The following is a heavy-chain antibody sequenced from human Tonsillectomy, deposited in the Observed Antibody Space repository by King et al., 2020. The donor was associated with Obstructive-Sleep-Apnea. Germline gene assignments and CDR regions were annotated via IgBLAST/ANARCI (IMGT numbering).Heavy chain of an antibody. D-gene: IGHD3-22*01. V-gene: IGHV5-51*01. CDR1: GYSFTSYW. Sequence: VQLVESGAEVKKPGESLKISCKGSGYSFTSYWIGWVRQIPGKGLEWMGIIYPGDSDTRYSPSFQGKVTISADKSISTAYLQWSSLKASDTAMYYCARGDYYDSSGYYQFDYWGQGTLVTVSS. J-gene: IGHJ4*02. CDR2: IYPGDSDT. CDR3: ARGDYYDSSGYYQFDY.